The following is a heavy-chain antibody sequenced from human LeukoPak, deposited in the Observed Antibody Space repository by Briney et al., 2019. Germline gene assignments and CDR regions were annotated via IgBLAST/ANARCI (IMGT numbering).Heavy chain of an antibody. D-gene: IGHD6-6*01. CDR1: GYSFTSYW. J-gene: IGHJ4*02. CDR3: ARGKAARPYGFDY. CDR2: IYPGDSDT. V-gene: IGHV5-51*01. Sequence: GESLKISCKGSGYSFTSYWIGWVRQMPEKGLEWMGIIYPGDSDTRYSPSFQGQVTISADKSISTAYLQWSSLKASDTAMYYCARGKAARPYGFDYWGQGALVTVSS.